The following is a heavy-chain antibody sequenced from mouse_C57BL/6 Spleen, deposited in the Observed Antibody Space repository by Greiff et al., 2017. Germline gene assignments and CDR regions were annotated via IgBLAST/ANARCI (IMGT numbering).Heavy chain of an antibody. V-gene: IGHV1-74*01. CDR1: GFTFTSYC. CDR2: IHLSDSDT. CDR3: AIDEYADY. Sequence: QVQLLQPGADLVKPGVSVKVSCKASGFTFTSYCMHWVKQSPGQGLEWIGRIHLSDSDTNYNQKFKGKSTLTVDNSSSTAYRQLSSLTSEDSAVYYCAIDEYADYWGQGTTLTVSS. D-gene: IGHD5-1*01. J-gene: IGHJ2*01.